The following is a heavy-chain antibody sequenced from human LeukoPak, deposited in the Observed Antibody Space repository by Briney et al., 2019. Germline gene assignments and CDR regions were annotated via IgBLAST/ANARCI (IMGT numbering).Heavy chain of an antibody. Sequence: ASVTVSCKASGYTFTSYYMHWVRQAPGQGLEWMGIINPSGGSTSYAQKFQGSVTMTRDTSTSTVYMELSSLRSEDTAVYYCARVESSGFGFDYWGQGTLVTVSS. V-gene: IGHV1-46*01. J-gene: IGHJ4*02. CDR2: INPSGGST. CDR3: ARVESSGFGFDY. CDR1: GYTFTSYY. D-gene: IGHD3-22*01.